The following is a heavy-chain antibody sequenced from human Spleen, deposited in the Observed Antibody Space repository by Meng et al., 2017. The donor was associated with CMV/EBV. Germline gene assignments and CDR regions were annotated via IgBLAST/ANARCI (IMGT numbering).Heavy chain of an antibody. J-gene: IGHJ4*02. D-gene: IGHD5-18*01. Sequence: GESLKISCAASGFTFSSYSMNWVRQAPGKGLEWVSYISRDSTTTYYADSVKGRFTISRDNAKNSLYLQMKSLRAEDTAVYYCARNSYGEHFDYWGQGTLVTVSS. CDR3: ARNSYGEHFDY. CDR1: GFTFSSYS. CDR2: ISRDSTTT. V-gene: IGHV3-48*04.